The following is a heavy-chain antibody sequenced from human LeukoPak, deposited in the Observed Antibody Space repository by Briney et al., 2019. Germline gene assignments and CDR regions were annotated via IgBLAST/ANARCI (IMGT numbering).Heavy chain of an antibody. J-gene: IGHJ4*02. Sequence: SVKVSCKASGFTFSTSAVQWVRQARGQRLEWIGWIVVGSGNTHYALKFQERVTITRDVSTNTAYMELSSLSSEDTAVYYCAAEGPHDFFDYWGQGTLVTVSS. V-gene: IGHV1-58*01. CDR3: AAEGPHDFFDY. D-gene: IGHD3-3*01. CDR2: IVVGSGNT. CDR1: GFTFSTSA.